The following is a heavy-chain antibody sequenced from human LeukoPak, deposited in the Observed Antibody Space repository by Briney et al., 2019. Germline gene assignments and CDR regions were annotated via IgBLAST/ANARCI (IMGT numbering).Heavy chain of an antibody. CDR2: IQYDGSNE. J-gene: IGHJ6*03. CDR3: AKDRCSNGIGCYYYYMDV. CDR1: GFTFSNYE. Sequence: GGSLRLSCAASGFTFSNYEMNWVRQAPGKGLEWVAYIQYDGSNEQFADSVKGRFSISRDSSKNILYLQVNSLRAEDTAVYYCAKDRCSNGIGCYYYYMDVWGKGTTVTISS. V-gene: IGHV3-30*02. D-gene: IGHD2-8*01.